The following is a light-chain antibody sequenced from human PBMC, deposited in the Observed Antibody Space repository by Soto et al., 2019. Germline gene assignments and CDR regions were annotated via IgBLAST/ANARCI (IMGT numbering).Light chain of an antibody. CDR2: DAS. Sequence: EIVLTQSPATLSLSPGERATLSCRASQSVSSYLAWYQQKPGQVPRLLIYDASTRATGIPARFSGSGSGTDFTLTISSLEPEDFAVYYCQQRLSWPLPFGGGTKVEI. CDR3: QQRLSWPLP. CDR1: QSVSSY. V-gene: IGKV3-11*01. J-gene: IGKJ4*01.